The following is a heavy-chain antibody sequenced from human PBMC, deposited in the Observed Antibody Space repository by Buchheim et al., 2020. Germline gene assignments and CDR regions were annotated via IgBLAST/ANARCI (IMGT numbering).Heavy chain of an antibody. Sequence: QVQLQESGPGQVKPSETLSLTCTVSGGSISSDYWSWIRQSPGKGLEWIGCIFYSGNTHYNPSLKSRVTLSSDKSKNQFYLKLNSVTAADTAVYYCARGSGNSWHLLHWGQGTL. V-gene: IGHV4-59*01. CDR1: GGSISSDY. D-gene: IGHD6-13*01. J-gene: IGHJ1*01. CDR3: ARGSGNSWHLLH. CDR2: IFYSGNT.